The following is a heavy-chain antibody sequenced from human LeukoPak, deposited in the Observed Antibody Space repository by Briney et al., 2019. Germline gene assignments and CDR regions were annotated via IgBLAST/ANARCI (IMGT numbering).Heavy chain of an antibody. V-gene: IGHV1-8*01. J-gene: IGHJ4*02. CDR3: ARGNRGGLLWFGEFHYRFDY. Sequence: ASVKVSCKASGYTFTSYDINWVRQATGQGLEWMGWMNPNSGNTGYAQKFQGRVTMTRNTSISTAYMGLSSLRSEDTAVYYCARGNRGGLLWFGEFHYRFDYWGQGTLVTVSS. CDR2: MNPNSGNT. CDR1: GYTFTSYD. D-gene: IGHD3-10*01.